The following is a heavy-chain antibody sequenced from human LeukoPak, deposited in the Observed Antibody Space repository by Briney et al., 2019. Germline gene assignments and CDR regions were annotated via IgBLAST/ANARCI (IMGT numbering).Heavy chain of an antibody. J-gene: IGHJ4*02. CDR1: GDSISSGGYY. CDR2: IYYTGST. D-gene: IGHD6-19*01. Sequence: SQTLSLTCSVSGDSISSGGYYWSWIRQHPGKGLEWIAYIYYTGSTYYNPSLKSRVTISVDTSKNQFSLKLSSVTAADTAVYYCARTPDSSGYFDYWGQGTLVTVSS. V-gene: IGHV4-31*03. CDR3: ARTPDSSGYFDY.